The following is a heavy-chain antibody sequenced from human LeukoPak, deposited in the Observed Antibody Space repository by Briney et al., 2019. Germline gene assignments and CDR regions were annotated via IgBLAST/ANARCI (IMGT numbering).Heavy chain of an antibody. CDR3: AKDGYESSGYYYVGYFDY. Sequence: GGSLRLSCAASGFTFSSYAMSWVRQAPGKGLEWVSAISGSGGSTYYADSVKGRFTISRDNSKNTLYLQMNSLRAEDTAVYYCAKDGYESSGYYYVGYFDYWGQGTLVTVSS. J-gene: IGHJ4*02. V-gene: IGHV3-23*01. CDR1: GFTFSSYA. CDR2: ISGSGGST. D-gene: IGHD3-22*01.